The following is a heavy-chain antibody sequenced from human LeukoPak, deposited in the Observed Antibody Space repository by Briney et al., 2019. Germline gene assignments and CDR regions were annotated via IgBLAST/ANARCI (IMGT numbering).Heavy chain of an antibody. D-gene: IGHD1-26*01. J-gene: IGHJ4*02. CDR3: ARDKSAYSGSYYDY. CDR1: GYTFTSYG. CDR2: ISGYNGNT. V-gene: IGHV1-18*01. Sequence: ASVKVSCEASGYTFTSYGISWVRQAPGQGLEWMGWISGYNGNTDYAQRIQGRVTMTTDTSTSTAYMELRSLTSDDTAVYYCARDKSAYSGSYYDYWGQGTLVTVSS.